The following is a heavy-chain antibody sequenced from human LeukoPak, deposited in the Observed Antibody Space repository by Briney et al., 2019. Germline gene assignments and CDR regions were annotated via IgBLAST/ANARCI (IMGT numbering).Heavy chain of an antibody. V-gene: IGHV3-48*03. D-gene: IGHD3-10*02. CDR2: ISTSGSTT. Sequence: GGSLSLSCAASGFTFSDYEINWVRQAPGKGLEWVSCISTSGSTTYYADSVKGRFTISRDNAKNSLFLQMNTLTVEDTAVYYCARGALHVFDYWGQGTPVTVSS. CDR3: ARGALHVFDY. J-gene: IGHJ4*02. CDR1: GFTFSDYE.